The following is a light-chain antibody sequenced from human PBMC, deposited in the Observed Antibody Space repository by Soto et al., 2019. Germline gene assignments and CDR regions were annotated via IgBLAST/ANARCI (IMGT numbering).Light chain of an antibody. CDR1: TSNIGDNT. V-gene: IGLV1-44*01. CDR2: SND. Sequence: QSVLIQPPSASGIPGQRVTISCSGSTSNIGDNTVNWYQQLPGAAPKVLIHSNDQRPSGVPDRFSGSKSGTSASLAISGLQSEDEADYHCASWDDSLNGPVFGGGTKLTVL. J-gene: IGLJ2*01. CDR3: ASWDDSLNGPV.